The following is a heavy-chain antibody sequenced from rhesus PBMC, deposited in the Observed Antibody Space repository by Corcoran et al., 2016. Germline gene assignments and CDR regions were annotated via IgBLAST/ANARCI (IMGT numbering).Heavy chain of an antibody. D-gene: IGHD1-26*01. J-gene: IGHJ5-1*01. V-gene: IGHV1S9*01. Sequence: QVQLVQSGAEVKEPGASAQLSCKASGYTVTSYYDNWVRQAPGQVLEWMGWITPRNGKVGYAQSFQSRITMTRDTSSNTVYMELRSLRSEDTAVYFCTRDRQLRRFDVWGPGVLVTVSS. CDR1: GYTVTSYY. CDR2: ITPRNGKV. CDR3: TRDRQLRRFDV.